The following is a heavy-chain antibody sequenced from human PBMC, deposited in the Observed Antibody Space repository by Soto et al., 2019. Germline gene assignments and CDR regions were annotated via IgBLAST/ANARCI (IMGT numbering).Heavy chain of an antibody. CDR3: ARDSYGYRLYYYYGMAV. CDR1: GGSISSGDYY. CDR2: IYYSGST. J-gene: IGHJ6*02. V-gene: IGHV4-30-4*01. Sequence: PSETLSLTCTVSGGSISSGDYYWSWIRQPPGKGLEWIGYIYYSGSTYYNPSLKSRVTISVDTSKNQFSLKLSSVTAADTAVYYCARDSYGYRLYYYYGMAVWGQGTTVTV. D-gene: IGHD5-18*01.